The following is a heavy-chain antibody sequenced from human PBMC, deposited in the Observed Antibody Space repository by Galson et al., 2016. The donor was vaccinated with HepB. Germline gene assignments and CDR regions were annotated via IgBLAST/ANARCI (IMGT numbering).Heavy chain of an antibody. Sequence: SVKVSCKASGYTFTSYGITWVRQAPGQGLEWMGWISPYIRNTNYAQKLQGRVTMTTDTSTSTAYMELRSLRSDDTAVYYCAIDRAPYHDFWSGSSGYFDLWGRGTLVTVSS. D-gene: IGHD3-3*01. CDR3: AIDRAPYHDFWSGSSGYFDL. CDR1: GYTFTSYG. CDR2: ISPYIRNT. V-gene: IGHV1-18*01. J-gene: IGHJ2*01.